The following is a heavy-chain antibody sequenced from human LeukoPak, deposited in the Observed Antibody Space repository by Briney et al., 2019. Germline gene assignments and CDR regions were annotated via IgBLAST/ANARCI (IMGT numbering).Heavy chain of an antibody. J-gene: IGHJ4*02. D-gene: IGHD3-10*01. V-gene: IGHV1-46*01. CDR3: ARDKRGSLDY. CDR1: GYTFTIYY. Sequence: GASVNVSCKASGYTFTIYYIHWVRQAPGRGLEWMGVINPSGDSTTYAQGFEGNLNITRDTSTSTVYMDLSSLTSEDTAVYFCARDKRGSLDYWGQGTLVVVSS. CDR2: INPSGDST.